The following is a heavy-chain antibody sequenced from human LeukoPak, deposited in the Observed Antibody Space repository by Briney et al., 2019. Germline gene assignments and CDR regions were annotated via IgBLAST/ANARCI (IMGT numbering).Heavy chain of an antibody. D-gene: IGHD1-26*01. CDR3: ARRLGATQPYFDF. CDR1: GFTFSSYA. V-gene: IGHV3-64*02. J-gene: IGHJ4*02. CDR2: ISSNGGST. Sequence: GGSLRLSCATSGFTFSSYAMHWVRQAPGKGLEYVSAISSNGGSTYYADSVKGRFTISRDNAKNSLYLQMNSLRVEDTALYYCARRLGATQPYFDFWGQGALVTVSS.